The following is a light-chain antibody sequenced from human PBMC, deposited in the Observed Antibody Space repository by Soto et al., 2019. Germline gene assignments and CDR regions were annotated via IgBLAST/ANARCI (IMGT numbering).Light chain of an antibody. V-gene: IGKV3-20*01. CDR3: QQYNNWPLWT. Sequence: EIVLTQSPGTLYLSPGERATLSCRASQSVSSRFLAWYQQKPGQAPRLLIYAASSRATGIPDRFSGSGSGTDFTLTISRLEPEDFAVYYCQQYNNWPLWTFGQGTKVDSK. CDR2: AAS. J-gene: IGKJ1*01. CDR1: QSVSSRF.